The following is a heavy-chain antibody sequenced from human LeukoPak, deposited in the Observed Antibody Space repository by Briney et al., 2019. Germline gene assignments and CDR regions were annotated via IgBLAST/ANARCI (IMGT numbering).Heavy chain of an antibody. V-gene: IGHV5-51*01. D-gene: IGHD3-10*01. J-gene: IGHJ4*02. CDR3: ARHTYYYGSGSYPNTIDY. CDR1: GYSFTSYW. CDR2: IYPGDSDT. Sequence: GESLKISCKGSGYSFTSYWIGWVRQMLGKGLEWMGIIYPGDSDTRYSPSFQGQVTISADKSISTAYLQWSSLKASDTAMYYCARHTYYYGSGSYPNTIDYWGQGTLVTVSS.